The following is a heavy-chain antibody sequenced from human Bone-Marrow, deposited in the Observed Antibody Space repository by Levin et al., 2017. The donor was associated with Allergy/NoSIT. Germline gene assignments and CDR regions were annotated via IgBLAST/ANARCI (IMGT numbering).Heavy chain of an antibody. CDR2: ISGNGDST. D-gene: IGHD3-22*01. Sequence: PGGSLRLSCAASGFTFNSYAMSWVRQAPGKGLEWVSVISGNGDSTYYADSVRGRFTIFRDNSKKTIPLQMNSLRAEDTGVYYCAKGYEADSSGYYYGVFDFWGQGTMVTVSS. CDR3: AKGYEADSSGYYYGVFDF. V-gene: IGHV3-23*01. CDR1: GFTFNSYA. J-gene: IGHJ3*01.